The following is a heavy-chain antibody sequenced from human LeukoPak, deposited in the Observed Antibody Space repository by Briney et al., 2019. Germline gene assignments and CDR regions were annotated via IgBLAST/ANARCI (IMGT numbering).Heavy chain of an antibody. Sequence: PGGSLRLSCAASGFTFRSYWMSWVRQAPGKGLEWVTNTKQDGSEKYYVDSVKGRFTISRDNARNSLYLQMNSLRVEDTAVYYCARGAYYYNSGDAFDVWGRGTMVTVSS. D-gene: IGHD3-10*01. CDR2: TKQDGSEK. V-gene: IGHV3-7*01. J-gene: IGHJ3*01. CDR1: GFTFRSYW. CDR3: ARGAYYYNSGDAFDV.